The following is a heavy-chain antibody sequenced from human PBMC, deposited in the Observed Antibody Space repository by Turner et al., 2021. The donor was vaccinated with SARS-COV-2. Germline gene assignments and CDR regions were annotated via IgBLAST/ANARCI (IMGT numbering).Heavy chain of an antibody. J-gene: IGHJ4*02. D-gene: IGHD2-21*01. CDR3: FDY. V-gene: IGHV1-69*02. CDR1: GGNFKNYG. Sequence: QVQLVQSGAEVKKPGSSVKVSCTASGGNFKNYGFNWVRQAPGQGLEWMGRNNPVLDMSENEQKFQGRVTIIADKSTYYCAIEVIMRGNGYGDLTYYFDYWGQGTLVIVSS. CDR2: NNPVLDMS.